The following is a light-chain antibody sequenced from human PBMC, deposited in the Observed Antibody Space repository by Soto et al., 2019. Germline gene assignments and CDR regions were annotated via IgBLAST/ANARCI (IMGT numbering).Light chain of an antibody. Sequence: QSALTQHPSVSGSPGQSVTISCTGTSSDVGSYNRVSWYQQPPGTAPKLMIYEVSNRPSGVPDRFSGSKSGNTASLTISGLQAEDEADYYCSLYTSSSTYWVFGGGTKLTVL. V-gene: IGLV2-18*01. CDR3: SLYTSSSTYWV. CDR2: EVS. J-gene: IGLJ3*02. CDR1: SSDVGSYNR.